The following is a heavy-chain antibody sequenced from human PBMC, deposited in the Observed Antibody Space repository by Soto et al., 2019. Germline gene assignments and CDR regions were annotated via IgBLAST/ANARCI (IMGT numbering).Heavy chain of an antibody. D-gene: IGHD2-15*01. CDR1: GFSLSTSGVG. CDR3: ANTFPRRTDRSSGGSFTPTFDP. J-gene: IGHJ5*02. CDR2: IYWDDDK. Sequence: QISLKESGPTLVKPTQTLTLTCTFSGFSLSTSGVGVGWIRQPPGKALEWLALIYWDDDKRYSPSLKSRLTSNKETPKNQGVVTMTNIDPVDTATYYCANTFPRRTDRSSGGSFTPTFDPWGQGTLVTVSS. V-gene: IGHV2-5*02.